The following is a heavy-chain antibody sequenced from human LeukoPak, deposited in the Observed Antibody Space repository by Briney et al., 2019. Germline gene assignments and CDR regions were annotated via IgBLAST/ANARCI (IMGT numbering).Heavy chain of an antibody. CDR3: AGDSSSSSWDHNYDY. D-gene: IGHD6-6*01. Sequence: GGSLRLSCAASGFTFSSYSMNWVRQAPGKGLEWVSSISSSSSYIYYADSVKGRFTISRDNAKNSLYLQMNSLRAEDTAVYYCAGDSSSSSWDHNYDYWGQGTLVTVSS. V-gene: IGHV3-21*01. CDR1: GFTFSSYS. J-gene: IGHJ4*02. CDR2: ISSSSSYI.